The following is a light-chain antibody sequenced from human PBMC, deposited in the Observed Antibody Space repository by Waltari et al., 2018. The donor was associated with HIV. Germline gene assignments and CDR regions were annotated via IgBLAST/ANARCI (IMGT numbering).Light chain of an antibody. CDR3: QSYDSSLSVL. CDR2: GNT. V-gene: IGLV1-40*01. J-gene: IGLJ2*01. CDR1: SSNIGAGTA. Sequence: QSVLTQPPSVSGAPGQRVTISCTGSSSNIGAGTAVHWYQQLPGTAPKLPIIGNTNRPSGVPDRFSGSKSGTSASLAITGLQAEDEADYYCQSYDSSLSVLFGGGTKLTVL.